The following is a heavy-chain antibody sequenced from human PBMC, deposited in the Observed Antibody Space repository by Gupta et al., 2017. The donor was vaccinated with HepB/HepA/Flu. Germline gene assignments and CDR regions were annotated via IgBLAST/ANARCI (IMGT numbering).Heavy chain of an antibody. V-gene: IGHV3-48*02. J-gene: IGHJ4*02. Sequence: ELQLVESGGGFGHSGGSLRLYCVASGFTFSTYGMNGVRQAAGKGLEWVSHISNSGSPIYYADSVRGRFTISRDNAKNSLFLEMNSLRDEDTAIYYCARGTVDYWGQGTLVTVSS. CDR1: GFTFSTYG. CDR3: ARGTVDY. CDR2: ISNSGSPI.